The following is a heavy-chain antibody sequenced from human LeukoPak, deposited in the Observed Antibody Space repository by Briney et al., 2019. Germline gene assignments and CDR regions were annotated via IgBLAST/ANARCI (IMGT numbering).Heavy chain of an antibody. D-gene: IGHD3-10*01. Sequence: ASVKVSRKASGYTFTGYYMHWVRQAPGQGLEWMGWINPDSGGTNYAQKFQGRVTMTRDTSISTAYMELSRLRSDDTAVYYCARFRSRFGELFCDYWGQGTLVTVSS. CDR2: INPDSGGT. J-gene: IGHJ4*02. V-gene: IGHV1-2*02. CDR3: ARFRSRFGELFCDY. CDR1: GYTFTGYY.